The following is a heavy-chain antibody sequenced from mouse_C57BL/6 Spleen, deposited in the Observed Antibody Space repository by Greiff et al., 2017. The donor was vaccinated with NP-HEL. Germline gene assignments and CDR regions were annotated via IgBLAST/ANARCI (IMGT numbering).Heavy chain of an antibody. J-gene: IGHJ1*03. V-gene: IGHV5-17*01. Sequence: EVKLMESGGGLVKPGGSLKLSCAASGFTFSDYGMHWVRQAPEKGLEWVAYISSGSSTIYYADTVKGRFTISRDNAKNTLFLQMTSLRSEDTAMYYCARGYYGRSYWYFDVWGTGTTVTVSS. CDR3: ARGYYGRSYWYFDV. CDR1: GFTFSDYG. D-gene: IGHD1-1*01. CDR2: ISSGSSTI.